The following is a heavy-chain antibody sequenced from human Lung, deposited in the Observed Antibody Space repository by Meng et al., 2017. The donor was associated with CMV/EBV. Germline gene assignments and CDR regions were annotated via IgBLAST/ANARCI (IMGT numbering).Heavy chain of an antibody. CDR1: GFTFADYA. D-gene: IGHD3-10*01. V-gene: IGHV3-49*04. CDR3: SRGVTEGVTYY. CDR2: IRSQTFGGTA. J-gene: IGHJ4*02. Sequence: GGSLRLXXTASGFTFADYALSWVRQVPGKGLEWVGFIRSQTFGGTAAYAASVKGKFTVSRDDSKSIAYLQLNSRKVEDTAVYYCSRGVTEGVTYYWGQGTLVTVSS.